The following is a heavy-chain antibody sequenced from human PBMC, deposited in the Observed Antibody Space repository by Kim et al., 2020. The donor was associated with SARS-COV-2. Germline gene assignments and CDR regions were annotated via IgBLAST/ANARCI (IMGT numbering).Heavy chain of an antibody. Sequence: PGGSLRLSCAASGLTFEIYWMAWVRQAPGKGPEWVAYIRKDVNEIYYGDSVKGRFTISRDNAKNSLYLQMNTLRVEDTAVYYWAGEWGDEWGKGTLVTVSS. CDR2: IRKDVNEI. V-gene: IGHV3-7*01. D-gene: IGHD1-26*01. CDR1: GLTFEIYW. CDR3: AGEWGDE. J-gene: IGHJ4*02.